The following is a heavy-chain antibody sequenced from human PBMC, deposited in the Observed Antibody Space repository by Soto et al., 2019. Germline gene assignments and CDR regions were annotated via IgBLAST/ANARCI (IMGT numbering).Heavy chain of an antibody. Sequence: GASVKVSCKGSGGTFSSYAISWVRQAPGQGLEWMGGIIPIFGTANYAQKFQGRVTITADKSTSTAYMELSSLRSEDTAVYYCARAYDILTGSLDYWGQGTLVTVSS. CDR3: ARAYDILTGSLDY. D-gene: IGHD3-9*01. CDR1: GGTFSSYA. J-gene: IGHJ4*02. CDR2: IIPIFGTA. V-gene: IGHV1-69*06.